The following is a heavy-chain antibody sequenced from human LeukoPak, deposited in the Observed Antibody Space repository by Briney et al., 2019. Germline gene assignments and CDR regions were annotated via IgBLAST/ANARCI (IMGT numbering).Heavy chain of an antibody. D-gene: IGHD3-22*01. CDR3: AREPYYDPSYSI. J-gene: IGHJ3*02. CDR2: IYTGGST. V-gene: IGHV3-53*01. CDR1: GFIVSNNF. Sequence: PGGSLRLSCAASGFIVSNNFMSWVRQAPGKGLEWVSVIYTGGSTYYADSVRGRFTISRDNSKNTLYLQMNSLRAEDTAVYYCAREPYYDPSYSIWGQGTMVTVSP.